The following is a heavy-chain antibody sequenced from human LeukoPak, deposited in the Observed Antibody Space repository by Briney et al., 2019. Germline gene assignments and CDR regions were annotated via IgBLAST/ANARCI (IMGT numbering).Heavy chain of an antibody. CDR3: ARQTTLKAAAGLNLDS. CDR2: IKQSGST. D-gene: IGHD6-13*01. Sequence: SETLSLTCGVFGGSFSDYNWSWLRQPPGKGLEWIGEIKQSGSTNYNPSLKSRVTISVDTSKNQLSLKLSSVTAADTALYYCARQTTLKAAAGLNLDSWGQGTLVTVSS. J-gene: IGHJ4*02. V-gene: IGHV4-34*01. CDR1: GGSFSDYN.